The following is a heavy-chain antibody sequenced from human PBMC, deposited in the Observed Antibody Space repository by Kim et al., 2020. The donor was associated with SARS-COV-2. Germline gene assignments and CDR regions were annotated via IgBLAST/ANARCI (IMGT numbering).Heavy chain of an antibody. V-gene: IGHV4-31*03. J-gene: IGHJ4*02. CDR2: IYYSGST. D-gene: IGHD5-18*01. CDR1: GGPISSGGYY. CDR3: ARGDTAMADAY. Sequence: SETLSLTCTVSGGPISSGGYYWSWIRQHPGKGLEWIGYIYYSGSTDYNPSLKSRVNISVDTSKNQFSLKLSSVTAADTAVYYCARGDTAMADAYWGQGTLGTVSS.